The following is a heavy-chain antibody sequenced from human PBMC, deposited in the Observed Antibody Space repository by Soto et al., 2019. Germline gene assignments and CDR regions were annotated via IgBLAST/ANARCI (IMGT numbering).Heavy chain of an antibody. J-gene: IGHJ6*03. D-gene: IGHD2-8*01. CDR2: ISYTGST. CDR3: ARVRSGDPNGGYCTNGVCPQGFYYYYMDV. Sequence: SETLSLTCKVSGGSISNHHWSWIRQPPGKGLEWIGFISYTGSTNYNPSLNSRVTISVDTSKNQFSLKLSSVTAADTAVYYCARVRSGDPNGGYCTNGVCPQGFYYYYMDVWGKGTTVTVSS. CDR1: GGSISNHH. V-gene: IGHV4-59*11.